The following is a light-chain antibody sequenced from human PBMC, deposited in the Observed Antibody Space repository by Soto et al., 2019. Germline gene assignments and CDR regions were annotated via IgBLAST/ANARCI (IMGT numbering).Light chain of an antibody. CDR2: ANS. CDR3: QSYDSSLSVV. CDR1: SSNIGAGCD. Sequence: QTVVTQPPSVSGAPGQRGTISSTGSSSNIGAGCDVHWYQQLPGTAPKLLIYANSNRPSGVPDRFSGSKSGTSASLAITGLQAEDEADYYCQSYDSSLSVVFGGGTKVTVL. V-gene: IGLV1-40*01. J-gene: IGLJ2*01.